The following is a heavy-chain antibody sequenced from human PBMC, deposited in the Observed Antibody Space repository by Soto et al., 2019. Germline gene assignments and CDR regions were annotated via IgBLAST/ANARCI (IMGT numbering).Heavy chain of an antibody. CDR3: AREPDSRDLGWYYGMDV. CDR1: GFTFSSYA. J-gene: IGHJ6*02. D-gene: IGHD6-19*01. V-gene: IGHV3-30-3*01. Sequence: PGGSLRLSCAASGFTFSSYAMPGVRQAPGKGLEWVAVISYDGSNKYYADSVKGRFTISRDNSKNTLYLQMNSLRAEDTAVYYCAREPDSRDLGWYYGMDVWGQGTTVTVSS. CDR2: ISYDGSNK.